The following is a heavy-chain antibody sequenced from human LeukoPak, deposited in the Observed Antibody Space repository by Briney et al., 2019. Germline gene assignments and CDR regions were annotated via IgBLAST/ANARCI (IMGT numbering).Heavy chain of an antibody. J-gene: IGHJ6*02. CDR2: ISWKSDSI. CDR3: AKGTWSFHFYGMDV. CDR1: GFTFSSYS. V-gene: IGHV3-9*01. D-gene: IGHD1-26*01. Sequence: GGSLRLSCAASGFTFSSYSMNWVRQAPGKGLEWVSGISWKSDSIGYADSVQGRFTISRDNVKNSVYLQMNSLRSEDTALYYCAKGTWSFHFYGMDVWGQGTTVTVSS.